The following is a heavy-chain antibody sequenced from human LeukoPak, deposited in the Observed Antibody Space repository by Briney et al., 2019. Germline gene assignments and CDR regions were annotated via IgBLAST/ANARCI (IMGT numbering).Heavy chain of an antibody. Sequence: SETLSLTCTVSGGSISSGSYYWSWIRQPAGKGLEWIGRIYTSGSTNYNPSLKSRVTISVDTSKNQFSLKLSSVTAADTAVYYCARGRGIAARPWWFDPWGQGTLVTVSS. J-gene: IGHJ5*02. CDR3: ARGRGIAARPWWFDP. D-gene: IGHD6-6*01. V-gene: IGHV4-61*02. CDR1: GGSISSGSYY. CDR2: IYTSGST.